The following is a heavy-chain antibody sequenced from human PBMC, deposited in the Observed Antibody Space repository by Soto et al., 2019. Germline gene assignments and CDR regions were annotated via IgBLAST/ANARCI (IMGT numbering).Heavy chain of an antibody. CDR1: GGTFSSYA. Sequence: QVQLVQSGAEVKKPGSSVKVSCKASGGTFSSYAISWVRQAPGQGLEWMGGIIPIFGTANYAQKFQGRVTITADESTSTAYMELSSLRSEDTAVYYCARGPYCDYVWGSYRYGTTFDYWGQGTLVTVSS. CDR3: ARGPYCDYVWGSYRYGTTFDY. D-gene: IGHD3-16*02. V-gene: IGHV1-69*01. CDR2: IIPIFGTA. J-gene: IGHJ4*02.